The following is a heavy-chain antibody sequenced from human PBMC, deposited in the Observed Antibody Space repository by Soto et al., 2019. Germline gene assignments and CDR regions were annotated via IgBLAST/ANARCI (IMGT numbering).Heavy chain of an antibody. CDR3: ARGGKDCSSTSCYARWFDP. CDR2: IYYSGST. D-gene: IGHD2-2*01. J-gene: IGHJ5*02. V-gene: IGHV4-31*03. Sequence: PSETLSLTCTVSGGSISSGAYYWSWIRQHPGKGLEWIAYIYYSGSTYYNPSLKSRVTISVDTSKNQFSLKLSSVTAADTAVYYCARGGKDCSSTSCYARWFDPWGQGTLVTVSS. CDR1: GGSISSGAYY.